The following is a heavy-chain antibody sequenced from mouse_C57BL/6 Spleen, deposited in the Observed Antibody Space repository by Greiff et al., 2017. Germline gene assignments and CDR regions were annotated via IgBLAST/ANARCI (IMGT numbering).Heavy chain of an antibody. D-gene: IGHD1-1*01. CDR3: ARDYGSLGAWFAY. CDR2: INPSSGYT. CDR1: GYTFTSYW. V-gene: IGHV1-7*01. J-gene: IGHJ3*01. Sequence: QVQLKESGAELAKPGASVKLSCKASGYTFTSYWMHWVKQRPGQGLEWIGYINPSSGYTKYNQKFKDKATLTADKSSSTAYMQLSSLTYEDSAVYYCARDYGSLGAWFAYWGQGTLVTVSA.